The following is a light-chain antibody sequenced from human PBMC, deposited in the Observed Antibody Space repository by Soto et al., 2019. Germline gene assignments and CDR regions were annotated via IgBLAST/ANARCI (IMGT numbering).Light chain of an antibody. CDR2: EVF. Sequence: QSARTQPASVSGFPGQSITISCTGSSSDVGRYNLVSWYQQHPGKAPKLIIYEVFKRPSGVSNRFSGSKSGNTASLTVSGLQAEDEAYYYCCSYAGIFVFGPGTKVTVL. V-gene: IGLV2-23*02. CDR1: SSDVGRYNL. CDR3: CSYAGIFV. J-gene: IGLJ1*01.